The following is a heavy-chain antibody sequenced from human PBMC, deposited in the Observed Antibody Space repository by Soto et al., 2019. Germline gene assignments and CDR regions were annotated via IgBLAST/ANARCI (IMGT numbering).Heavy chain of an antibody. CDR3: ARDLRGYCGTDCYPLDV. J-gene: IGHJ6*02. CDR2: MYNTGST. D-gene: IGHD2-21*02. CDR1: SDSISNYY. V-gene: IGHV4-59*01. Sequence: SETLSLTCTVSSDSISNYYCSWFRQPPGKGLEWIGYMYNTGSTVYNPSFKSRVTISVDTSKNQFSLKLNSVTAADTAVYYCARDLRGYCGTDCYPLDVWGQGTTVTVSS.